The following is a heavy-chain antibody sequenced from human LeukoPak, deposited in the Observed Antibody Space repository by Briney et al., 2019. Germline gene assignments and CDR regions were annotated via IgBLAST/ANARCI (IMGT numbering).Heavy chain of an antibody. CDR2: IKQDGSEK. CDR1: GFTFSTYW. CDR3: AELGITMIGGV. D-gene: IGHD3-10*02. J-gene: IGHJ6*04. Sequence: SGGSLRLSCAASGFTFSTYWMNWVRQAPGKGLEWVANIKQDGSEKYYMDSLEGRFIISRDNAKNSLHLQMNSLRAEDTAVYYCAELGITMIGGVWGKGTTVTISS. V-gene: IGHV3-7*01.